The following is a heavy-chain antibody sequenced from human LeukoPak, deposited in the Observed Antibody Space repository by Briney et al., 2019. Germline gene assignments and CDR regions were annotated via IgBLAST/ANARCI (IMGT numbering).Heavy chain of an antibody. J-gene: IGHJ6*02. CDR2: IYPGDSDT. D-gene: IGHD1-26*01. V-gene: IGHV5-51*01. CDR3: ARGSGNYFDSYYYGMDV. CDR1: GYSFTSYW. Sequence: GESLKISCKGSGYSFTSYWIGWVRQMPGKGLEWTGIIYPGDSDTRYSPSFQGQVTISADKSFSTAYLQWSSLKASDTAMYYCARGSGNYFDSYYYGMDVWGQGTTVTVSS.